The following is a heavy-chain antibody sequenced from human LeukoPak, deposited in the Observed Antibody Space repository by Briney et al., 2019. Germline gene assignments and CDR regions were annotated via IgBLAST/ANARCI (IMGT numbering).Heavy chain of an antibody. CDR1: GFTFSSYP. D-gene: IGHD2-2*01. Sequence: QSGGSLRLSCAASGFTFSSYPMHWVRQAPGKGLEWVAVVSDDGNKKFDADFVKGRFTISRDDSKNTLYLQMNSLRGEDTAVYYCARGQLLLEGYFYYMDVWGEGTTVAVSS. CDR2: VSDDGNKK. J-gene: IGHJ6*03. CDR3: ARGQLLLEGYFYYMDV. V-gene: IGHV3-30-3*01.